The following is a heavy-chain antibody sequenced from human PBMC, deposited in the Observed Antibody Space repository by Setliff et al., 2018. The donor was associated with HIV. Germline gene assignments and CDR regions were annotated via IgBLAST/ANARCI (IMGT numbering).Heavy chain of an antibody. J-gene: IGHJ4*02. V-gene: IGHV4-38-2*01. CDR2: IFYSGST. CDR1: GYSISSGYY. CDR3: ARTSYNFWGGPDS. Sequence: PSETLSLTCAVSGYSISSGYYWTWIRQPPGEGLEWIGYIFYSGSTYYNPSLKSRVTISVDTSKNQFSLRLSSVSAADTAVYYCARTSYNFWGGPDSWGQG. D-gene: IGHD3-3*01.